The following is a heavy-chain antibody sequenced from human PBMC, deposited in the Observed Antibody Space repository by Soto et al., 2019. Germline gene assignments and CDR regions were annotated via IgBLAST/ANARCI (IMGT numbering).Heavy chain of an antibody. Sequence: GESLKISCKGSVYSFTSYWISWVRQMPGKGLEWMGRIDPSDSYTNYSPSFQGHVTISADKSISTAYLQWSSLKASDTAMYYCARRADGTYGPYYYYWMDFWGQGTTVTVS. CDR2: IDPSDSYT. V-gene: IGHV5-10-1*01. D-gene: IGHD6-13*01. CDR1: VYSFTSYW. J-gene: IGHJ6*02. CDR3: ARRADGTYGPYYYYWMDF.